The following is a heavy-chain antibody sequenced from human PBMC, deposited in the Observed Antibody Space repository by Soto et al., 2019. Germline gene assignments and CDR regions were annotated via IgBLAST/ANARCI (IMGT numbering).Heavy chain of an antibody. D-gene: IGHD3-10*01. V-gene: IGHV3-23*01. CDR2: ISGSGGTT. Sequence: EVQLLESGGGLVQPGGSLRISCIVSGFTFSSNAMSWVRQAPGKGLEWVSAISGSGGTTYYADSVKGRFAVSRDNSNNTLYLQMNSLRAEDTAVYYCAKQRAGFGSGSDAYYFDYWGQGTLVPVSS. CDR1: GFTFSSNA. J-gene: IGHJ4*02. CDR3: AKQRAGFGSGSDAYYFDY.